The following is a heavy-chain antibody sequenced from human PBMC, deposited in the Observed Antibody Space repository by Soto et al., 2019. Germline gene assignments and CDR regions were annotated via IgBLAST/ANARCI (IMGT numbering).Heavy chain of an antibody. J-gene: IGHJ6*02. CDR3: ARDDEAAAALYYYYGMDV. V-gene: IGHV1-2*02. CDR1: GYTFTGYY. D-gene: IGHD6-13*01. CDR2: INPNSGGT. Sequence: GASVKVSCKASGYTFTGYYMHWVRQAPGQGLEWMGWINPNSGGTNYAQQFQGRVTMTRDTSISTAYMELSRLRSDDTAVYYCARDDEAAAALYYYYGMDVWGQGTTVTVSS.